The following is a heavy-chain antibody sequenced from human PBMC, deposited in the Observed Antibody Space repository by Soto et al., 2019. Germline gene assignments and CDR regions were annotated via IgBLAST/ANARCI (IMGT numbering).Heavy chain of an antibody. Sequence: QVQLQESGPGLVKPSQTLSLTCTVSGGSISSGGYYWSWIRQHPGKGLEWIGYIYYSGSTYYNPSLKSRVTISVDTSKNQFSLKLSSVTAADTAVYYCARVIAVLVPAAIGNAEYFQHWGQGTLVTVSS. D-gene: IGHD2-2*01. V-gene: IGHV4-31*03. J-gene: IGHJ1*01. CDR2: IYYSGST. CDR1: GGSISSGGYY. CDR3: ARVIAVLVPAAIGNAEYFQH.